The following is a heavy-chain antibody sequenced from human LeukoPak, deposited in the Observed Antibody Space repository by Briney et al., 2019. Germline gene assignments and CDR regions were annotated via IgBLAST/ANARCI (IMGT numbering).Heavy chain of an antibody. CDR2: ISGSGGST. V-gene: IGHV3-23*01. D-gene: IGHD4-23*01. CDR3: AKIQASFYGGKARNYFDY. J-gene: IGHJ4*02. Sequence: GGSLRLSCAASGFTFSSYAMSWVRQAPGKGLEWISAISGSGGSTYYADSVKGRFTISRDNSKNTLYLQMNSLRAEDTAVYYCAKIQASFYGGKARNYFDYWGQGTLVTVSS. CDR1: GFTFSSYA.